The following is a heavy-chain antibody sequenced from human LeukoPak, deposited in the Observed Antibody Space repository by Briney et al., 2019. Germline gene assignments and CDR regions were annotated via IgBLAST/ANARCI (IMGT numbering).Heavy chain of an antibody. D-gene: IGHD4-4*01. Sequence: PSETLSLTCTVSGGSISSGGYYWSWIRQHPGKGLEWIGYIYYSGSTNYNPSLKSRVTISVDTSKSQFSLKLSSVTAADTAVYYCARAGNYVRYGMDVWGQGTTVTVSS. CDR3: ARAGNYVRYGMDV. CDR1: GGSISSGGYY. CDR2: IYYSGST. J-gene: IGHJ6*02. V-gene: IGHV4-61*08.